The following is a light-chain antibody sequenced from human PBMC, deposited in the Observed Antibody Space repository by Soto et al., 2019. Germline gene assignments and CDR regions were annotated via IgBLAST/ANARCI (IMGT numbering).Light chain of an antibody. Sequence: DIQMTQSPSSLSASVGDRVTITCRASQSISSYLNWYQQKPGKAHKLLIYAASSLKSGVPSRFSGSGSGPDFTLTISSLQPEDFATYYCQQSYSTPFTFGPGTKVDIK. CDR2: AAS. CDR3: QQSYSTPFT. V-gene: IGKV1-39*01. J-gene: IGKJ3*01. CDR1: QSISSY.